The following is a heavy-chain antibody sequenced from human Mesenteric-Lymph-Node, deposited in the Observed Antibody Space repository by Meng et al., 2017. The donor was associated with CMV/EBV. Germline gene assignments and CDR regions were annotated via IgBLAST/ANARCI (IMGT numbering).Heavy chain of an antibody. CDR3: ARGHSITIFGVVINNWFDP. Sequence: SFSGYYWSWIRQPPGKGLEWIGEINHSGSTNYNPSLKSRVTISVDTSKNQFSLKLSSVTAADTAVYYCARGHSITIFGVVINNWFDPWGQGTLVTVSS. CDR2: INHSGST. CDR1: SFSGYY. J-gene: IGHJ5*02. V-gene: IGHV4-34*01. D-gene: IGHD3-3*01.